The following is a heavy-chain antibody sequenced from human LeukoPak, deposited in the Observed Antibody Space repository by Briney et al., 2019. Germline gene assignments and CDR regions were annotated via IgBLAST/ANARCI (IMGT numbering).Heavy chain of an antibody. CDR1: GFTFSNAW. CDR2: IKSKTDGGTT. CDR3: TTASDTYYYDSSGYYFVAFDI. J-gene: IGHJ3*02. Sequence: GGSLRLSCAASGFTFSNAWMSWVRQAPGKGLEWVGRIKSKTDGGTTDYVAPVKGRFTISRDDSKNTLYLQMNSLKTEDTAVYYCTTASDTYYYDSSGYYFVAFDIWGQGTMVTVSS. D-gene: IGHD3-22*01. V-gene: IGHV3-15*01.